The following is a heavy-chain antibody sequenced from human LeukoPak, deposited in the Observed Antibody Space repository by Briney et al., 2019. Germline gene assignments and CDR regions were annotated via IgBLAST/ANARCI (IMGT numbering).Heavy chain of an antibody. CDR1: GYSIRNGYY. V-gene: IGHV4-38-2*01. J-gene: IGHJ4*02. CDR2: IYYSASS. Sequence: SETLSLTCAVSGYSIRNGYYWGWIRQPPGKGLEWIGSIYYSASSYYSPSLRSRVTISVDTSKNHFSLKVSSVTAADTAVYYCARLWGHSYGYSDYWGQGTLVTVS. D-gene: IGHD5-18*01. CDR3: ARLWGHSYGYSDY.